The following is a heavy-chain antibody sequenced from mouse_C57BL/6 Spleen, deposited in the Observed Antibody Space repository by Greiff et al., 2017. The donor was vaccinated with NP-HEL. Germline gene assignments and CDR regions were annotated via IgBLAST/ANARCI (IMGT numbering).Heavy chain of an antibody. Sequence: EVNVVESGGGLVKPGGSLKLSCAASGFTFSDYGMHWVRQAPEKGLEWVSYISSCSSTIYYADTVKGRFTISRDNAKNTLFLQRTSLRSEDTAMYYCAREDYAYAMDYWGQGTSVTVSS. CDR3: AREDYAYAMDY. CDR2: ISSCSSTI. D-gene: IGHD2-4*01. J-gene: IGHJ4*01. V-gene: IGHV5-17*01. CDR1: GFTFSDYG.